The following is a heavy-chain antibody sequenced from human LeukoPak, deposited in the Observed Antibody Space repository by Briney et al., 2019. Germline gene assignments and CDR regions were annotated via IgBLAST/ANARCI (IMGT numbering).Heavy chain of an antibody. Sequence: SQTLSLTCTVSGGSLSSGSYYWSWIRQPAGKGLEWIGRIYTSGSTNYNPSLKSRVTISVDTSKNQFSLKLSSVTAADTAVYYCARDKPDMTTVTTGFDYWGQGTLVTVSS. J-gene: IGHJ4*02. V-gene: IGHV4-61*02. D-gene: IGHD4-17*01. CDR2: IYTSGST. CDR1: GGSLSSGSYY. CDR3: ARDKPDMTTVTTGFDY.